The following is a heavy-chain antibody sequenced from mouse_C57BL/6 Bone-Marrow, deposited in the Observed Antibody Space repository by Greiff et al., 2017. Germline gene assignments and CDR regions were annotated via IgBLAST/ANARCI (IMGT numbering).Heavy chain of an antibody. CDR1: GFTFSSYA. Sequence: EVQGVESGGGLVKPGGSLKLSCAASGFTFSSYAMSWVRQTPEKRLEWVATISDGGSYTYYPDNVKGRFTISRDNAKNNLYLQMSHLKSEDTAMYYCARGPGWDYFDYWGQGTTLTVSS. J-gene: IGHJ2*01. D-gene: IGHD3-2*02. CDR3: ARGPGWDYFDY. CDR2: ISDGGSYT. V-gene: IGHV5-4*01.